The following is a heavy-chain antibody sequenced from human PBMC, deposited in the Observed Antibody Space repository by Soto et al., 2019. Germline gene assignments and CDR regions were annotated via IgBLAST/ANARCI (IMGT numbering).Heavy chain of an antibody. CDR3: ARGVVVVAATYGMDV. D-gene: IGHD2-15*01. CDR1: GFTFSSYA. CDR2: ISSNGGST. V-gene: IGHV3-64*01. Sequence: EVQLVESGGGLVQPGGSLRLSCAASGFTFSSYAMHWVRQAPGKGLEYVSAISSNGGSTYYANPVKGRFTISRDNSKNTLYLQMGSLRAEDMAVYYCARGVVVVAATYGMDVWGQGTTVTVSS. J-gene: IGHJ6*02.